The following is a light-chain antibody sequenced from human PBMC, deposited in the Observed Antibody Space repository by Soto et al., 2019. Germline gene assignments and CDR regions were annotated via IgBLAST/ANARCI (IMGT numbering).Light chain of an antibody. CDR3: SSYSSSSTL. CDR1: SSDVGGYDY. J-gene: IGLJ2*01. V-gene: IGLV2-14*01. Sequence: QSALTQPASVSGSPGQSITISCTGSSSDVGGYDYVFWYQQHPGKAPKLMIYDVSNRPSGVSNRFSGSKSANTASLTISGLQAEDEADYYCSSYSSSSTLFGGGTKVTVL. CDR2: DVS.